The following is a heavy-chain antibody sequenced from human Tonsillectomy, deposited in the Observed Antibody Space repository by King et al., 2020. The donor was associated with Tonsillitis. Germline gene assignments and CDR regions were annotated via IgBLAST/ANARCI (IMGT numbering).Heavy chain of an antibody. J-gene: IGHJ4*02. CDR2: IYYSGST. Sequence: QLQESGPGLVKPSETLSLTCTVSGGSISRSNYHWGWIRQPPGKGLEWIGSIYYSGSTYYNPSLKSRVTISVDTSKNQFSLKLTSVTAADTAVYYCARLDYYDSSGYLLPDYWGQGTLITVSS. CDR1: GGSISRSNYH. D-gene: IGHD3-22*01. CDR3: ARLDYYDSSGYLLPDY. V-gene: IGHV4-39*01.